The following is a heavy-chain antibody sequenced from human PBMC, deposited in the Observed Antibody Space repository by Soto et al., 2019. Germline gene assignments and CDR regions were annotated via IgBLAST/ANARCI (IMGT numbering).Heavy chain of an antibody. V-gene: IGHV1-3*01. CDR3: ARDIPPNYGDY. CDR2: INAGNGNT. D-gene: IGHD1-7*01. J-gene: IGHJ4*02. Sequence: ASVKVSCKASGYTFTSSALHWVRQAPGQRLEWMGWINAGNGNTKYSQKFQGRVTITRDTSASTAYMELSSLRSEDTAVYYCARDIPPNYGDYWGQGTPVTVSS. CDR1: GYTFTSSA.